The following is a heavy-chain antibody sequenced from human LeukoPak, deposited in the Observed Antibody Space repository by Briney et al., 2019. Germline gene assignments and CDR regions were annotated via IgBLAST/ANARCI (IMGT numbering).Heavy chain of an antibody. J-gene: IGHJ6*02. D-gene: IGHD5-12*01. Sequence: GGSLRLSCAASGFTFSDYYMSWIRQAPGKGLEWVSYISSSGSTIYYADSVKGRFTISRDNAKNSLYLQMNSLRAEDTAVYYCARVKVSGYDWAPPCMDVWGQGTTVTVSS. CDR2: ISSSGSTI. V-gene: IGHV3-11*01. CDR3: ARVKVSGYDWAPPCMDV. CDR1: GFTFSDYY.